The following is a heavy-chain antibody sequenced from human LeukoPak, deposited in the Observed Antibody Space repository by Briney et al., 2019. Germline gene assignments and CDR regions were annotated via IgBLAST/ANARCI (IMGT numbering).Heavy chain of an antibody. CDR1: GFTFSYAW. J-gene: IGHJ4*02. D-gene: IGHD2-15*01. CDR3: FRHLVVPGAGADY. Sequence: PGGSLRLSCGASGFTFSYAWMSWVRQAPGKGLEWVGRIKNKADDGTTDYAAPVKGRFTISRDEANNTLYLQMDSLKTEDTAVYYCFRHLVVPGAGADYWGQGTLVTVSS. CDR2: IKNKADDGTT. V-gene: IGHV3-15*01.